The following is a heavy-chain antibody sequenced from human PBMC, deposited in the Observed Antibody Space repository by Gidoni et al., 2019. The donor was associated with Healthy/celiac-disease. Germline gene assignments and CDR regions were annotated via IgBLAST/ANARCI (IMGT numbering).Heavy chain of an antibody. CDR1: GGTFSSYA. V-gene: IGHV1-69*12. D-gene: IGHD2-15*01. Sequence: QVQLVQSGAEVKKPGSSVQVSCKASGGTFSSYAISWVRQAPGQGLEWMGGIIPIFGTANYAQKFQGRVTITADESTSTAYMELSSLRSEDTAVYYCARDRKECSGGSCYPSYNWFDPWGQGTLVTVSS. J-gene: IGHJ5*02. CDR2: IIPIFGTA. CDR3: ARDRKECSGGSCYPSYNWFDP.